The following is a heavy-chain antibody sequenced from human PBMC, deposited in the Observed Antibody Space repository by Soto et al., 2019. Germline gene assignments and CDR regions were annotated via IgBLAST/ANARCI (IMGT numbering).Heavy chain of an antibody. CDR2: IYPGDSEI. CDR1: GYSLTSYW. Sequence: GESLKISCKGSGYSLTSYWIGWGRQMPGKGLEWMGIIYPGDSEITYSPSFQGQVTISVDKSSRTAYLQWSSLKASDTATYYCATDTARTYYYYAMDFWGQGTTVTVSS. V-gene: IGHV5-51*01. J-gene: IGHJ6*02. CDR3: ATDTARTYYYYAMDF. D-gene: IGHD5-18*01.